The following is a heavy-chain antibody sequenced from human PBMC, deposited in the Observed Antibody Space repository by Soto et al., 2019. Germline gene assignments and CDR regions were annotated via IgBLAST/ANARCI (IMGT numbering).Heavy chain of an antibody. CDR1: GFTFSSYE. V-gene: IGHV3-48*03. J-gene: IGHJ4*02. CDR2: ISSSDSAI. Sequence: EVQLVESGGGLVRPGGSLRLSCAASGFTFSSYEMNWVRQAPGKGLEWVSYISSSDSAIYYADSVKGRFTISRDNAKNSLYLQMNSLRAEDTAVYYCASLEMATMQGWGQGTLVTVSS. D-gene: IGHD5-12*01. CDR3: ASLEMATMQG.